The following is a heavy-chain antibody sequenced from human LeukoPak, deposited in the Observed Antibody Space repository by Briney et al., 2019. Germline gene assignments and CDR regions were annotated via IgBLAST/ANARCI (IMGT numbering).Heavy chain of an antibody. CDR1: GFTFSSYA. V-gene: IGHV3-23*01. CDR2: ISGSGGST. D-gene: IGHD2-21*02. J-gene: IGHJ6*02. Sequence: GGSLRLSCAASGFTFSSYAMSWVRQAPGKGLEWVSAISGSGGSTYYADSAKGRFTISRDNSKNTLYLQMNSLRAEDTAVYYCAKDLAAGAYCGGDCYSLFYYYYGMDVWGQGTTVTVSS. CDR3: AKDLAAGAYCGGDCYSLFYYYYGMDV.